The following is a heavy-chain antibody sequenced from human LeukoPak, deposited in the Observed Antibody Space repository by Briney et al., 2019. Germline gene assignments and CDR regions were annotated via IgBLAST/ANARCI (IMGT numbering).Heavy chain of an antibody. J-gene: IGHJ6*02. Sequence: SRSLSLTRAISRDNVSPHSAAWNWARHSPSGGVEWLRCTYFRSKWYNDYAVSVKGPVTIISDTSKNQLTLQLNSETPEDTAVYYGARSCSSTSCHVFGMDVWGQGTTVTVSS. CDR3: ARSCSSTSCHVFGMDV. CDR1: RDNVSPHSAA. V-gene: IGHV6-1*01. CDR2: TYFRSKWYN. D-gene: IGHD2-2*01.